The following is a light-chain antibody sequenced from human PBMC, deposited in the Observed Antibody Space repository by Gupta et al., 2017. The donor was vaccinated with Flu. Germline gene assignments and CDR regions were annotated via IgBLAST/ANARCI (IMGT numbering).Light chain of an antibody. CDR3: QQYHKWPPIT. CDR1: QSIGGD. V-gene: IGKV3-15*01. CDR2: GVS. Sequence: EIVMTQSPATLSASPGERATLSCRASQSIGGDLAWYQHRRGQPPRLLMYGVSIRATGVPARFSGSGSGTEFTLTIASLQSEDFAVYYCQQYHKWPPITFGPGTKVEMK. J-gene: IGKJ3*01.